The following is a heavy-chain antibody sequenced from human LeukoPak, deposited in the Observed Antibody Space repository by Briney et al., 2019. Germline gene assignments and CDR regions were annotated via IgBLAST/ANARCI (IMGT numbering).Heavy chain of an antibody. CDR3: ARGEHSADY. CDR2: IYWSGYN. D-gene: IGHD1/OR15-1a*01. V-gene: IGHV4-4*07. CDR1: GVSMRSYY. Sequence: SETLSLTCTVSGVSMRSYYGSWIRHTAGKGLEWNGRIYWSGYNNYNPSLKIRVSMSVDTSNTQSSLKLTSLTAADTAVYYCARGEHSADYWGPGALVTVSS. J-gene: IGHJ4*02.